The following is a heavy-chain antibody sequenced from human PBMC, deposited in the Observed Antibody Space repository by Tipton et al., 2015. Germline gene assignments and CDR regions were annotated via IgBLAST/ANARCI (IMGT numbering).Heavy chain of an antibody. J-gene: IGHJ4*02. V-gene: IGHV4-39*01. CDR3: AAGTPFDY. D-gene: IGHD3-10*01. CDR2: IYRLGGS. CDR1: GDSISTVSYH. Sequence: TLSLTCTVSGDSISTVSYHWTWIRQPPGKGLEFLGSIYRLGGSLHNPSLQSRLSISIDTSKNQFSLKMHSVTAADTAVYYCAAGTPFDYWGQGTLVTVSS.